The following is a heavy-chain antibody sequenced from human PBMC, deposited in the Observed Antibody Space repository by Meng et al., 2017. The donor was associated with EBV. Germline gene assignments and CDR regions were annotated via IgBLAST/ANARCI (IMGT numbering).Heavy chain of an antibody. D-gene: IGHD6-13*01. CDR3: ARAEIAAAGRLDY. J-gene: IGHJ4*02. V-gene: IGHV1-69*06. Sequence: QVQLVQSGAEVKKPGSSVKVSCKTSGGTFRSDAISWVRQAPGQGLEWMGGLIPIFGTANYAQKFQGRVTITADKSTSTAYMELSSLRSEDTAVYYCARAEIAAAGRLDYWGQGTLVTVSS. CDR2: LIPIFGTA. CDR1: GGTFRSDA.